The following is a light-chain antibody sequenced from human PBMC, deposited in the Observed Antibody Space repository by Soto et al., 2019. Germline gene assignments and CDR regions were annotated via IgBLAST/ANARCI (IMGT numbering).Light chain of an antibody. CDR2: AAS. V-gene: IGKV1-39*01. CDR1: QSISSY. CDR3: QQSYSTPRT. Sequence: DIQMTQSPSSLSASVGDRVTITCRASQSISSYLNWYQQKPGKAPELLIYAASSLQSGVPSRFSGSGSGTDFTLTISSLQPEDFETYYCQQSYSTPRTFGQGTKVDI. J-gene: IGKJ1*01.